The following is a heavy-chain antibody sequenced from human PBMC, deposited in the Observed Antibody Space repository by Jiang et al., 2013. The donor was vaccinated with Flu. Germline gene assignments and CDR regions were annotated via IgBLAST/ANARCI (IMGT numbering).Heavy chain of an antibody. D-gene: IGHD5-18*01. V-gene: IGHV4-59*01. CDR3: ARGRASGYARGFDY. CDR2: IYYSGDT. Sequence: TYYWNWIRQPPGKGLEWIGYIYYSGDTTYNPSFKSRVTLSVDTSKNQFSLRLSSVTVADTAVYYCARGRASGYARGFDYWGPGNPGHRLL. J-gene: IGHJ4*02. CDR1: TYY.